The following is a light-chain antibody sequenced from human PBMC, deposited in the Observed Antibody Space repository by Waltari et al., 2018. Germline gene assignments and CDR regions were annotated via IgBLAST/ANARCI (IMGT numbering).Light chain of an antibody. CDR1: QSISSY. CDR2: AAS. CDR3: QQSYSTPPWT. V-gene: IGKV1-39*01. J-gene: IGKJ1*01. Sequence: DIQMTKSPSSLSASVGDRVTITCRASQSISSYLNWYQQKPGKAPKLLIYAASSLQSGVPSRFSGSGSGTYFTLTISSLQPEDFATYYCQQSYSTPPWTFGQGTKVEIK.